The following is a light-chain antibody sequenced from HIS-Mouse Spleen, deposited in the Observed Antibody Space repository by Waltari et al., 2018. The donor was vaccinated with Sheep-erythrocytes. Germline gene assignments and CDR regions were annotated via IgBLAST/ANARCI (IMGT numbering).Light chain of an antibody. Sequence: EIVLTQSPGTLSLSPGERATLSCRASQSVSSSYLAWYQQKPGQAPRLLIYGASSRATGIPDRFSGSWSGTDFTLTISRLEPEDFAVYYCQQYGSSRQQTFTFGPGTKVDIK. CDR1: QSVSSSY. J-gene: IGKJ3*01. V-gene: IGKV3-20*01. CDR2: GAS. CDR3: QQYGSSRQQTFT.